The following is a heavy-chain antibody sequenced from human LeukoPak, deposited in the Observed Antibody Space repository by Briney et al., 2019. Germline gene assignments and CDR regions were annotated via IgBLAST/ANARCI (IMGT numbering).Heavy chain of an antibody. CDR2: IYYSGST. V-gene: IGHV4-61*01. J-gene: IGHJ3*02. CDR3: ARVRRDGYNLSRAFDI. D-gene: IGHD5-24*01. Sequence: SSETLSLTCTVSGGSVSSGSYYWSWIRQPPGKGLEWIGYIYYSGSTNYNPSLKSRVTISVDTSKNQFSLKLSSVTAADTAVYYCARVRRDGYNLSRAFDIWGQGTMVTVSS. CDR1: GGSVSSGSYY.